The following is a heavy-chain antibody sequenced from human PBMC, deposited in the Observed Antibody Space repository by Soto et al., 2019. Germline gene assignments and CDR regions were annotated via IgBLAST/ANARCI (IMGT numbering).Heavy chain of an antibody. CDR3: AKAGGVRVLDAFDV. J-gene: IGHJ3*01. CDR1: GFTFSDYA. V-gene: IGHV3-23*01. Sequence: GGSLRLSCTASGFTFSDYAMSWVRQPPGKGLEWVAAVSVDGGGTYFADSVKGRFTISRDNSKNTLSLQMNSLRAEDTALYYCAKAGGVRVLDAFDVWGQGTMVTVSS. D-gene: IGHD2-8*01. CDR2: VSVDGGGT.